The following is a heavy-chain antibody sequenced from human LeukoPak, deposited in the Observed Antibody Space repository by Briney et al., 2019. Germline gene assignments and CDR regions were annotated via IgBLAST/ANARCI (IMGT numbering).Heavy chain of an antibody. CDR3: ARTYDFWSGYFY. V-gene: IGHV3-7*01. CDR2: IKQDGGKK. J-gene: IGHJ4*02. CDR1: GFTFSSYW. Sequence: GGSLRLSCAASGFTFSSYWMNWVRQAPGKGLEWVASIKQDGGKKYYVDSVKGRFTTSRDNAKDSLSLQMNSLRAEDTAIYYCARTYDFWSGYFYWGQGTLVTVSS. D-gene: IGHD3-3*01.